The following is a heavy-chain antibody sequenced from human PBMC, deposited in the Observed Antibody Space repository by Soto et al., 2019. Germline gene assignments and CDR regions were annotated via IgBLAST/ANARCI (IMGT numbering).Heavy chain of an antibody. CDR2: ISYDGSQE. Sequence: QVQLVESGGGVVQPGRSLILSCAASGFSLSNCGMHWVRQAPGKGLEWVAMISYDGSQEHFIDSVKGRFTISRDNSKNTPYLQMNSLRPEDTAVYYCAKDLYSSGWYNYFDPWGQGTLVTVSS. J-gene: IGHJ5*02. CDR3: AKDLYSSGWYNYFDP. V-gene: IGHV3-30*18. D-gene: IGHD6-19*01. CDR1: GFSLSNCG.